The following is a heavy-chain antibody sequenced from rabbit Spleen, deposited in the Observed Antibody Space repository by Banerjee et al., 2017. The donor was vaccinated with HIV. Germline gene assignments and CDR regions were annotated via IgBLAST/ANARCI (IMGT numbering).Heavy chain of an antibody. Sequence: QSLEESGGDLVKPGASLTLTCTASGIDFSSSYWICWVRQAPGKGLELIACINTGSGSAYYATWAKGRFTISKTSSTTVTLQMTSLTAADTATYFCARNIPDTGHAYELWGPGTLVTVS. V-gene: IGHV1S40*01. CDR3: ARNIPDTGHAYEL. D-gene: IGHD3-3*01. CDR2: INTGSGSA. J-gene: IGHJ6*01. CDR1: GIDFSSSYW.